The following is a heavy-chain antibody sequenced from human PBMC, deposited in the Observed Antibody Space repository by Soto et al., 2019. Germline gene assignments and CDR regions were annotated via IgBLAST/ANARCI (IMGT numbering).Heavy chain of an antibody. CDR3: ARDTGWVAATPGSVYYYYYMDV. D-gene: IGHD2-15*01. Sequence: ASVKVSCKASGYTFTSYGISWVRQAPGQGLEWMGWISAYNGNTNYAQKLQGRVTMTTDTSTSTAYMELRSLRSDDTAVYYCARDTGWVAATPGSVYYYYYMDVWGKGTTVTVSS. CDR1: GYTFTSYG. CDR2: ISAYNGNT. V-gene: IGHV1-18*01. J-gene: IGHJ6*03.